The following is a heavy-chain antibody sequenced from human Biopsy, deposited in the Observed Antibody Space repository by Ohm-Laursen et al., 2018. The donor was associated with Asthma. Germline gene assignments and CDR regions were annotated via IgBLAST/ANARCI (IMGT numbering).Heavy chain of an antibody. CDR2: ICDDGRNK. CDR1: GFTFSSYS. J-gene: IGHJ6*02. D-gene: IGHD2-2*01. CDR3: ARGGLGYCSSTSCYQNYYYGMDV. Sequence: SLRLSCAASGFTFSSYSMNWFRQAPGKALEWVAVICDDGRNKYYADSVTGRFTISRDNSKNTLYLQMNSLRAEDTAVYYFARGGLGYCSSTSCYQNYYYGMDVWGQGTTVTVSS. V-gene: IGHV3-33*08.